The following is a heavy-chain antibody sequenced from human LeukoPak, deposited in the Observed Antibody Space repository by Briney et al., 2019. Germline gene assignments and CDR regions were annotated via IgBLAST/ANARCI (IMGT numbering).Heavy chain of an antibody. D-gene: IGHD3-10*01. CDR3: ASVALWFGSYYFDY. V-gene: IGHV1-2*02. CDR1: GYTFTGYY. J-gene: IGHJ4*02. CDR2: INPNSGGT. Sequence: ASVKVSCKASGYTFTGYYMHWVRQAPGQGLEWMGWINPNSGGTNYAQKFQGRVTMTRDTSISTAYMELSRLRSDDTAVYYCASVALWFGSYYFDYWGQGTLVTVSS.